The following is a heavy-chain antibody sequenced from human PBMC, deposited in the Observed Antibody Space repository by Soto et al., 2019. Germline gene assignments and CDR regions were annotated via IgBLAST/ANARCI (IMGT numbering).Heavy chain of an antibody. J-gene: IGHJ5*02. CDR1: GGSFSGYY. CDR3: ARQCRGVTCHWFVP. CDR2: INHSGST. Sequence: SETLSLTCAVYGGSFSGYYWTWIRQPPGTGLEWIGEINHSGSTNYNPSLKSRVTISVDTSKNQFSLTLTSVTAADTAVYYCARQCRGVTCHWFVPWGQGTLVTSPQ. D-gene: IGHD2-15*01. V-gene: IGHV4-34*01.